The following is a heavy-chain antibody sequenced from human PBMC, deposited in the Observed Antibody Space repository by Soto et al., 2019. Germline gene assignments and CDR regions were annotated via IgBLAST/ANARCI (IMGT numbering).Heavy chain of an antibody. CDR1: GYSFTTYW. D-gene: IGHD3-10*01. CDR3: ARHSTSAPKDY. J-gene: IGHJ4*01. CDR2: IYPGDSDT. Sequence: GESLKIACNGSGYSFTTYWIAWVRQMPGKGLEWVGIIYPGDSDTRYSPSFEGHVTISVDKSISTAFLQWNSLKASDNAIYYCARHSTSAPKDYWGQGTLVTVSS. V-gene: IGHV5-51*01.